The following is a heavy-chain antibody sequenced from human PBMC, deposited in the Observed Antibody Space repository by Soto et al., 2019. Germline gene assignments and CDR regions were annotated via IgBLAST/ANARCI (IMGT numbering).Heavy chain of an antibody. D-gene: IGHD2-8*01. V-gene: IGHV1-69*06. Sequence: QVQLVQSGAEVKKPGSSVKVSCKASGGTFSSYAISWVRQAPGQGLEWLVGIIPILGTANYAQKFQGRVKITAHKSTSTAYMELSSLRSEDTAVYYCARGAHCTTGLCLGFQHWGQGTLVTVSS. J-gene: IGHJ1*01. CDR2: IIPILGTA. CDR3: ARGAHCTTGLCLGFQH. CDR1: GGTFSSYA.